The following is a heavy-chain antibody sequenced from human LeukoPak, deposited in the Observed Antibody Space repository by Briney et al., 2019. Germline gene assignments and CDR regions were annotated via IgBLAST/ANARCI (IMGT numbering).Heavy chain of an antibody. D-gene: IGHD3-10*01. CDR1: GFTVSSNY. V-gene: IGHV3-53*01. CDR3: ARVLSGRGSLYSYYYYMDV. CDR2: IYSGGST. Sequence: GGSLRLSCAASGFTVSSNYMSWVRQAPGKGLEWVSVIYSGGSTYYADSVKGRFTISRDNSKNTLYLQMNSLRAEDTAVYYCARVLSGRGSLYSYYYYMDVWGKGTTVTISS. J-gene: IGHJ6*03.